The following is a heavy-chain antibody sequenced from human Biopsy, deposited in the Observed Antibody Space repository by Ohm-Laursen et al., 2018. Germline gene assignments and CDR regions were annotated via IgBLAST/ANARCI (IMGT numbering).Heavy chain of an antibody. CDR3: ARQEFATSPLDY. D-gene: IGHD3-10*01. V-gene: IGHV4-38-2*01. Sequence: SETLSLTCAVSGYSIKSGYYWGWIRQPPGKGLEWIGNIYHSGSTYYNPSLKSRVTISADRSKNQFSLKLTSVTAADTAMYYCARQEFATSPLDYWGQGSLVTVSS. J-gene: IGHJ4*02. CDR2: IYHSGST. CDR1: GYSIKSGYY.